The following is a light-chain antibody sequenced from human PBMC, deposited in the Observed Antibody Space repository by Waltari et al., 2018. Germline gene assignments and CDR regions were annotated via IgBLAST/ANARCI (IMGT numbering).Light chain of an antibody. CDR3: QSYDISLSGWV. V-gene: IGLV1-40*01. J-gene: IGLJ3*02. CDR2: GSI. CDR1: SSNLGAAYH. Sequence: QSVLTQPPAVSGAPGPRVSIFCAGSSSNLGAAYHVNWYQQLPGTAPKLLIYGSINRPSGVPDRFSGSRSDTSASLAITGLQAEDEADYYCQSYDISLSGWVFGGGTKLTVL.